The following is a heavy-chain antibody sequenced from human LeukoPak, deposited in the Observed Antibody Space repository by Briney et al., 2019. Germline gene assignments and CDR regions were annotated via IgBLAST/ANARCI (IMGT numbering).Heavy chain of an antibody. J-gene: IGHJ4*02. Sequence: GRSLRLSCAASGFTFSSYGMHWVRQAPGKGLEWVAVIWYDGSNKYYADSVKGRFTISRDNSKNTLYLQMNSLRAEDTAVYYCGRGLVSGGEEYYFDYWGQGTLVAVSS. CDR2: IWYDGSNK. CDR3: GRGLVSGGEEYYFDY. D-gene: IGHD3-10*01. CDR1: GFTFSSYG. V-gene: IGHV3-33*01.